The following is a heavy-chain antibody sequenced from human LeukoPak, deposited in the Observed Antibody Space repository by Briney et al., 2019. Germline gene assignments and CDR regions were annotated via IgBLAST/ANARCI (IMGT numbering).Heavy chain of an antibody. V-gene: IGHV3-53*01. J-gene: IGHJ4*02. D-gene: IGHD4-23*01. CDR3: AQPHDFGGS. CDR1: GFTVSRSC. Sequence: PGGSLRLSCAASGFTVSRSCMSWIRQAPGKGLEWVSVIYSDGNTKYADSVKGRFNISRDISKNMLYLQMDSLRADDTAVYYCAQPHDFGGSWGQGTLVIVSS. CDR2: IYSDGNT.